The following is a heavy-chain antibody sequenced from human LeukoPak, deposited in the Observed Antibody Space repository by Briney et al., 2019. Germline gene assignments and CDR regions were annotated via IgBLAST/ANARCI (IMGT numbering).Heavy chain of an antibody. D-gene: IGHD3-10*01. Sequence: ASVKVSCKASGYTFTSYGISWVRQAPGQGREWMGWISAYNGNTNYAQKLQGRVTMTTDTSTSTAYMELRSLRSDDTAVYYCARDNSVGDIAWWFDPWGQGTLVTVSS. CDR1: GYTFTSYG. CDR2: ISAYNGNT. V-gene: IGHV1-18*01. CDR3: ARDNSVGDIAWWFDP. J-gene: IGHJ5*02.